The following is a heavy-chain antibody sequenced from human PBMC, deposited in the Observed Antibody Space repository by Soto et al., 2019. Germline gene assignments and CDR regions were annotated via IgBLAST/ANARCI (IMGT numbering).Heavy chain of an antibody. V-gene: IGHV1-69*14. Sequence: QVQLVQSGAEVKKPGSSVKVSCKASGGTFSSYAISWVRQAPGQGLEWMGGIIPIFGTANYAQKFQGRVTIAADKSTSTVYMELSSVRSEDTAVYYCARDSSSWKEAYYYYGMDVWGQGTTVTVSS. J-gene: IGHJ6*02. CDR3: ARDSSSWKEAYYYYGMDV. CDR2: IIPIFGTA. D-gene: IGHD6-13*01. CDR1: GGTFSSYA.